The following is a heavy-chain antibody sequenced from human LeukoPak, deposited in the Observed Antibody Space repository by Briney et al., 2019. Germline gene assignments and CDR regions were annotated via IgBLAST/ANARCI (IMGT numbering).Heavy chain of an antibody. CDR3: AKDHGDYYSYYYGLDV. Sequence: GGSLRLSCAASGSTFSSYGLHWVRQAPGKGLEWMTFIRYDGSYKYHADSVKGRFTISRDNSKNTLYLQMNSLRAEDTGVYFCAKDHGDYYSYYYGLDVWGQGTTVTVSS. CDR2: IRYDGSYK. V-gene: IGHV3-30*02. CDR1: GSTFSSYG. J-gene: IGHJ6*02. D-gene: IGHD2-21*02.